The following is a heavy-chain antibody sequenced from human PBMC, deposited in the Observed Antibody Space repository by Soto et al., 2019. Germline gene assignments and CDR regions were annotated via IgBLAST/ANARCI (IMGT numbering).Heavy chain of an antibody. CDR1: GYTLTTNY. J-gene: IGHJ4*02. CDR3: ARGEVTSSGWLFDF. V-gene: IGHV1-46*01. CDR2: INPRGGSNT. Sequence: QVQLMQSGSEVKKPGASVKVSCRASGYTLTTNYMHWVRQAPGQGPEWVAMINPRGGSNTNYAQKFKGRVAVASGTSTTDSLEMNNLSSDDTAVYYGARGEVTSSGWLFDFWGQGTLVTVSS. D-gene: IGHD6-19*01.